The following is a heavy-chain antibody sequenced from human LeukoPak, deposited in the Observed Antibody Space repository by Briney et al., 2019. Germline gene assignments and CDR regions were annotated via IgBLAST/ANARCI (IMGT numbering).Heavy chain of an antibody. CDR3: ASFSGGSGR. CDR2: ISISSNYI. D-gene: IGHD1-26*01. CDR1: GFTFSRYS. V-gene: IGHV3-21*01. Sequence: PGGSLRLSCAASGFTFSRYSMNWVRQAPGKGLEWVSSISISSNYIYYTESVKGRFTISRDNAKNSLYLQMNSLRAEDTAVYYCASFSGGSGRWGQGALVTVSS. J-gene: IGHJ4*02.